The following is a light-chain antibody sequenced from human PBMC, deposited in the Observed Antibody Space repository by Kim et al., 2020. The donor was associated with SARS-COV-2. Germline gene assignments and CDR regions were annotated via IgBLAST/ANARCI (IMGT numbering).Light chain of an antibody. J-gene: IGKJ2*01. CDR1: QSIGNL. CDR2: KAS. CDR3: QQYNSYSNT. Sequence: SASVGDRVTITCRASQSIGNLLAWYQQKPGRAPNLLIYKASNLESGVPSRFSGSGSGTEFTLTINSLQPDDFATYDCQQYNSYSNTFGQGTKLEI. V-gene: IGKV1-5*03.